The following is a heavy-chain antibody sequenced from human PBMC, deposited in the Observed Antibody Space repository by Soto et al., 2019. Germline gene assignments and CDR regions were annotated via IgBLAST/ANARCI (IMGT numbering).Heavy chain of an antibody. CDR3: ARHPLQGDFCSGYRNWFDP. Sequence: SETLSLTCTVSGGSISSSSYYWGWIRQPPGKGLEWIGSIYYSGSTYYNPSLKSRVTISVDTSKNQFSLKLSSVTAADTAVYYCARHPLQGDFCSGYRNWFDPWGQGTLVTVSS. J-gene: IGHJ5*02. V-gene: IGHV4-39*01. CDR2: IYYSGST. CDR1: GGSISSSSYY. D-gene: IGHD3-3*01.